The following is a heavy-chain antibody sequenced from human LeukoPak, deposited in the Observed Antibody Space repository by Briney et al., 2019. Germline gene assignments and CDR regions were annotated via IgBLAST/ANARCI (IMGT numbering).Heavy chain of an antibody. V-gene: IGHV1-46*01. J-gene: IGHJ4*02. CDR2: INPSGGST. Sequence: ASVKVSCKASGYTFTSYYMHWVRQAPGQGLEWMGIINPSGGSTSYAQKFQGRVTMTRDTSISTAYMELSRLRSDDTAVYYCARLPPDCSSTSCRDYWGQGTLVTVSS. CDR3: ARLPPDCSSTSCRDY. D-gene: IGHD2-2*01. CDR1: GYTFTSYY.